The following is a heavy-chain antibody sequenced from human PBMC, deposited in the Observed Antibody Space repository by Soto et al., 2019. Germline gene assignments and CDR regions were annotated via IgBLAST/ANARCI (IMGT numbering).Heavy chain of an antibody. J-gene: IGHJ3*02. V-gene: IGHV4-59*01. D-gene: IGHD3-22*01. CDR1: GGSISSYY. CDR3: ARARTYWGHYYDPDAFDI. Sequence: SETLSLTCTVSGGSISSYYWSWIRQPPGKGLEWIGYIYYSGSTNYNPSLKCRVTISVDTSKNQFPLKLSSVTAADTAVYYCARARTYWGHYYDPDAFDIWGQGTMVTVSS. CDR2: IYYSGST.